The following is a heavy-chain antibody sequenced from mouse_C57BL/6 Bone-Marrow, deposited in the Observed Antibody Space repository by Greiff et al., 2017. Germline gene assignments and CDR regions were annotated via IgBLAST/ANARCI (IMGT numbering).Heavy chain of an antibody. J-gene: IGHJ2*01. CDR2: ISSGGDYI. CDR1: GFTFSSYA. V-gene: IGHV5-9-1*02. D-gene: IGHD2-1*01. CDR3: TRECYYGNYVRFAY. Sequence: EVHLVESGEGLVKPGGSLKLSCAASGFTFSSYAMSWVRQTPEKRLEWVAYISSGGDYIYYADTVKGRFTISRDNARNTLYLQMSSLKSEDTAMYYCTRECYYGNYVRFAYWGHGTTLTVSS.